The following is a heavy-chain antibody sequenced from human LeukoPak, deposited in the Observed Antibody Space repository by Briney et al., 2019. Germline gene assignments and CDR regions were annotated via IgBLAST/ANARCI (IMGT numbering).Heavy chain of an antibody. CDR1: GFTFSSYS. V-gene: IGHV3-21*01. D-gene: IGHD2-2*01. Sequence: GGSLRLSCAASGFTFSSYSMNWVRQAPGKGLEWVSFISSSSNYIYYADSVKGRFTISRDNAKNSLYLQMNSLRAEDTAVYYCATYSSSNGREFQYWGQGTLVTVSS. J-gene: IGHJ1*01. CDR2: ISSSSNYI. CDR3: ATYSSSNGREFQY.